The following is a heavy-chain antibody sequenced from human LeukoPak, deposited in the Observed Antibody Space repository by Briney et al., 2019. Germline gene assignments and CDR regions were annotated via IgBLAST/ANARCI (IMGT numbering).Heavy chain of an antibody. Sequence: GGSLRLSCAASGFTFSSYGMHWVRQAPGKGLEWVSAISGSGGSTYYADSVKGRFTISRDNSKNTLYLQMNSLRAEDTAVYYCAKDHPQASSTGTPRLDYWGQGTLVTVSS. CDR1: GFTFSSYG. CDR2: ISGSGGST. CDR3: AKDHPQASSTGTPRLDY. J-gene: IGHJ4*02. D-gene: IGHD2-8*02. V-gene: IGHV3-23*01.